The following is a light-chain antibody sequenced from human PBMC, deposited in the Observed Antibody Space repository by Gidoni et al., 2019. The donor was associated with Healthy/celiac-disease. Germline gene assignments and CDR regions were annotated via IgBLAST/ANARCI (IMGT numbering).Light chain of an antibody. CDR2: QDS. V-gene: IGLV3-1*01. CDR3: QAWDSSTAFYV. J-gene: IGLJ1*01. Sequence: SYELTQPPPVSVSPGQTASITCSGDKLGDKYACWYQQKPGQSPVLVIYQDSKRPSGIPERFSGSNSGNTATLTIRGTQAMDEADYYCQAWDSSTAFYVFGTGTKVTVL. CDR1: KLGDKY.